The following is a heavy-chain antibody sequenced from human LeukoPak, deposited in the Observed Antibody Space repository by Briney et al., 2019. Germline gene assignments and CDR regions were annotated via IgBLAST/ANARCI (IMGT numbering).Heavy chain of an antibody. Sequence: GGSLRLSCAASGFSVSSNYMSWVRQAPGKGLEWVSIVYSSGDTYYADSVKGRFTISRDNSRNTVYLQMNSLRAEDTAVYFCARLESYDSSGSYQGYFDYWGQGTLVTVSS. D-gene: IGHD3-22*01. CDR1: GFSVSSNY. V-gene: IGHV3-53*01. J-gene: IGHJ4*02. CDR2: VYSSGDT. CDR3: ARLESYDSSGSYQGYFDY.